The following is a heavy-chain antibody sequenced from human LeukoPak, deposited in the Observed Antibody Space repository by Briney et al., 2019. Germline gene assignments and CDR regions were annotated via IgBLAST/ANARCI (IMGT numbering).Heavy chain of an antibody. D-gene: IGHD2-2*02. Sequence: PGGSLRLSCAASGFTLSSYSMNWVRQAPGKGLEWVSSISSSSSYIYYADSVKGRFTISRDNAKNSLYLQMNSLRAEDTAVYYCARVPAAISATYYYYYMDVWGKGTTVTVSS. CDR1: GFTLSSYS. J-gene: IGHJ6*03. CDR2: ISSSSSYI. CDR3: ARVPAAISATYYYYYMDV. V-gene: IGHV3-21*01.